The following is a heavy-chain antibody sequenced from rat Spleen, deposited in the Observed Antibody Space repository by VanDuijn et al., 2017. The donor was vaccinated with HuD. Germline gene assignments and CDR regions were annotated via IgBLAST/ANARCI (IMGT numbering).Heavy chain of an antibody. CDR2: ITSAGST. J-gene: IGHJ4*01. V-gene: IGHV3-3*01. CDR1: FYSITSSYR. Sequence: EVQLQESGPGLVKPSQSLSLTCSVTFYSITSSYRWNWIRKFPGNKLEWMGYITSAGSTNYKPSLKSRISITRDTSKNQFFLQVNSVTTEDTATYYCARGDYVMDAWGQGASVTVSS. CDR3: ARGDYVMDA.